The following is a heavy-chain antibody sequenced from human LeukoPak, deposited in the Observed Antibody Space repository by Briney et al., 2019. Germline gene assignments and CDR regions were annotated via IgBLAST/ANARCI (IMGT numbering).Heavy chain of an antibody. CDR3: ARIVVVPAALLNYYYYYGMDV. J-gene: IGHJ6*04. V-gene: IGHV4-59*01. CDR1: GGSISSYY. D-gene: IGHD2-2*01. Sequence: SETLSLTCTVSGGSISSYYWSWIRQPPGRGLEWIGYIYYSGSTNYNPSLKSRVTISVDTSKNQFSLKLSSVTAADTAVYYCARIVVVPAALLNYYYYYGMDVWGKGTTVTVSS. CDR2: IYYSGST.